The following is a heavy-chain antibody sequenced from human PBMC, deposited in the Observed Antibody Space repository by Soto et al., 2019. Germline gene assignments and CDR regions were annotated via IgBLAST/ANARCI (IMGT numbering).Heavy chain of an antibody. CDR1: GGSFSGYY. V-gene: IGHV4-34*01. D-gene: IGHD3-3*01. CDR2: INHSGST. J-gene: IGHJ4*02. Sequence: SETLSLTCAVYGGSFSGYYWSWIRQPPGKGLEWIGEINHSGSTNYNPSLKSRVTISVDTSKNQFSLKLSSVTAADTAVYYCARMGFWSGYYNVRKTYYFDYWGPGTLLTVSS. CDR3: ARMGFWSGYYNVRKTYYFDY.